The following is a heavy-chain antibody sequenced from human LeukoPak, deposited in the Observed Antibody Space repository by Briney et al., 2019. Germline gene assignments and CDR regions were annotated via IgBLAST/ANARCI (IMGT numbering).Heavy chain of an antibody. V-gene: IGHV4-4*07. J-gene: IGHJ4*02. CDR2: VSDTGRA. CDR1: IGSLNSYF. D-gene: IGHD3-9*01. Sequence: SETLSLTCTVSIGSLNSYFWTWVRQPAGKGLEWIGRVSDTGRAYYNPSLESRVTISLDTTKNQFSLKVTSVTAADTAVYYCARGKEMTRTSGYYSFDFWGQGTLVSVSS. CDR3: ARGKEMTRTSGYYSFDF.